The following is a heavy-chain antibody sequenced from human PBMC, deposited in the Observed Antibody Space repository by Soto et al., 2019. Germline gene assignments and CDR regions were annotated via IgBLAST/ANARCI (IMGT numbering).Heavy chain of an antibody. V-gene: IGHV3-53*01. CDR1: GFTVSSTF. Sequence: GGSLRLSCAASGFTVSSTFMSWVRLAPGRGLEWVSVIYSGGSTYYADSVKGRFTISRDNSKNMLYLQMNSLRAEDTAVYYCARDPSNGDCYFDSWGQGTLVTVSS. CDR2: IYSGGST. CDR3: ARDPSNGDCYFDS. D-gene: IGHD4-17*01. J-gene: IGHJ4*02.